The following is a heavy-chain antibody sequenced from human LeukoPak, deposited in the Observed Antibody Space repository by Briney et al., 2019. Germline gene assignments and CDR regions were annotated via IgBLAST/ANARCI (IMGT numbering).Heavy chain of an antibody. CDR3: ARESLEDTYYYYIDV. J-gene: IGHJ6*03. V-gene: IGHV4-38-2*02. D-gene: IGHD2-15*01. Sequence: RTSETLSLTCTVSDSSISSGYFWGWIRQPPGKGLEWIGSIYHSGSTYYNPSLKSRVTISVDTSKNLFSLNLSSVTAADTAVYYCARESLEDTYYYYIDVWGKGTTVTVSS. CDR1: DSSISSGYF. CDR2: IYHSGST.